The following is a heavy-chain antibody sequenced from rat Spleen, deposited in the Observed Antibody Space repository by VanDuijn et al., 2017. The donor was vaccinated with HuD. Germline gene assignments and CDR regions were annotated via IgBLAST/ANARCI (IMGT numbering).Heavy chain of an antibody. D-gene: IGHD1-12*01. CDR1: GFTFSNYY. V-gene: IGHV5-25*01. Sequence: EVQLVESGGGLVQPGRSLKLSCAASGFTFSNYYMAWVRQAPKKGLEWVATISTSGSRTYYPDSVKGRFTISRDNAKSSLYLQMNSLKSEDTATYYCASSITMMPYVMDAWGQGASVTVSS. CDR3: ASSITMMPYVMDA. CDR2: ISTSGSRT. J-gene: IGHJ4*01.